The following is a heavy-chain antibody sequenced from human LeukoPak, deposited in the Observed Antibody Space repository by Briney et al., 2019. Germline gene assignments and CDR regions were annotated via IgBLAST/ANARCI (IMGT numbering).Heavy chain of an antibody. Sequence: GGSLRLSCAASGFTFSSYSMNGVRQAPGKGLEGVSYISSSSSTIYYADSVKGRFTISRDNAKNSLYLQMNSLRAEDTAVYYCARDGTWFGELFVYWGQGTLVTVSS. J-gene: IGHJ4*02. CDR1: GFTFSSYS. V-gene: IGHV3-48*01. CDR3: ARDGTWFGELFVY. D-gene: IGHD3-10*01. CDR2: ISSSSSTI.